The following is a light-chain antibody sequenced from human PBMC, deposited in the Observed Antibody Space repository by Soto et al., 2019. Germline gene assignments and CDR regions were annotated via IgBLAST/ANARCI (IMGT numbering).Light chain of an antibody. CDR3: SSYTSSSTLDV. Sequence: QSALTQPPSASGSPGQSVAISCTGTISDVGGYNYVSWYQQHPGKAPKLMIYEVNKRPSGVPDRFSGSKSGNTASLTISGLQAEDEADYYCSSYTSSSTLDVFGTGTKVTVL. J-gene: IGLJ1*01. CDR2: EVN. V-gene: IGLV2-8*01. CDR1: ISDVGGYNY.